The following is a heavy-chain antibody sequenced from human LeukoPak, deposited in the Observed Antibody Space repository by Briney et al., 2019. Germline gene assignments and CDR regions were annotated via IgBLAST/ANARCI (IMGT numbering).Heavy chain of an antibody. CDR3: ARDIVDVWFGESGGY. D-gene: IGHD3-10*01. Sequence: QPGGSLRLSCAASGFTFSSYAMSWVRQAPGKGLEWVSAISGSGGSTYYADSVKGRFTISRDNAKNSLYLQMNSLRAEDTAVYYCARDIVDVWFGESGGYWGQGTLVTVSS. CDR1: GFTFSSYA. CDR2: ISGSGGST. V-gene: IGHV3-23*01. J-gene: IGHJ4*02.